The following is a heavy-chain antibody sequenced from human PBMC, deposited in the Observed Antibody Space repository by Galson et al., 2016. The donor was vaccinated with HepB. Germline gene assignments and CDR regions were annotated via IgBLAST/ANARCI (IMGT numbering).Heavy chain of an antibody. Sequence: SVKVSCKASNYTFSGYTIAWVRQAPGQGLEWMGWISVYNGQTEYAESLQGRLTLTTDTSTTTAYMELKSLRSDDTAVYYCARESVVAPYDYWGQGTLVTVSS. CDR3: ARESVVAPYDY. D-gene: IGHD2-15*01. J-gene: IGHJ4*02. V-gene: IGHV1-18*04. CDR1: NYTFSGYT. CDR2: ISVYNGQT.